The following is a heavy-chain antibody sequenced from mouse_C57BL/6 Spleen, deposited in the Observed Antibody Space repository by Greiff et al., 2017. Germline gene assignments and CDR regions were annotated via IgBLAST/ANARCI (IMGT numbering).Heavy chain of an antibody. V-gene: IGHV1-9*01. Sequence: QVQLQQSGAELMKPGASVKLSCKATGYTFTGYWIEWVKQRPGHGLEWIGEILPGSGSTHYNEKFKGKATFTADTSSNTAYMQLSSLTTEDSAIYYCARKHHYYGSGVDYWGQGTTLTVSS. CDR1: GYTFTGYW. CDR2: ILPGSGST. D-gene: IGHD1-1*01. J-gene: IGHJ2*01. CDR3: ARKHHYYGSGVDY.